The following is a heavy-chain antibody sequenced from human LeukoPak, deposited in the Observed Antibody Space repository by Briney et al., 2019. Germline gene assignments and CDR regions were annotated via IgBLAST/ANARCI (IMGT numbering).Heavy chain of an antibody. CDR2: INHSGAT. V-gene: IGHV4-34*01. CDR1: GGSLSGYY. CDR3: ARGIYGVYYFDY. Sequence: SETLSLTCAVYGGSLSGYYWSWIRQPPGKGPEWIGEINHSGATNYNPSLKSRVTIAVDTSKNQFSLRLSSVTAADTAMYYCARGIYGVYYFDYWGQGALVTVSS. J-gene: IGHJ4*02. D-gene: IGHD4-17*01.